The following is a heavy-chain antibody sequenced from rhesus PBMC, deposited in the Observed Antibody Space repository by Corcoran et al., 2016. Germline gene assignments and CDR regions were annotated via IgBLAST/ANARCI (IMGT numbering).Heavy chain of an antibody. D-gene: IGHD6-31*01. J-gene: IGHJ4*01. Sequence: DVQLVESGGGLVKPGGSLRLSCVASGFTFSSYEMHWVRQGPGKGLAWVSVIRESGGTTSSPDSVKGRFPISRDNAKNSLFLQMNSLRAEDTAVYYCTIAAAIFDYWGQGVLVTVSS. CDR2: IRESGGTT. CDR3: TIAAAIFDY. V-gene: IGHV3-100*02. CDR1: GFTFSSYE.